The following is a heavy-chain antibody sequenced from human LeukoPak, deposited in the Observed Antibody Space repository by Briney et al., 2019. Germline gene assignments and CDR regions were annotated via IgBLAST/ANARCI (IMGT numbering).Heavy chain of an antibody. D-gene: IGHD2-2*01. J-gene: IGHJ3*01. V-gene: IGHV3-30*04. Sequence: TGGSLRLSCAASGFTFSSYAMHWVRQAPGKGLEWVAVISMDGSQQYYADSVKGRFTISRDNSKNTLYLQMNSLRSEDTSVYYCAREVYSYALDALDLWGQGTMVTVSS. CDR1: GFTFSSYA. CDR3: AREVYSYALDALDL. CDR2: ISMDGSQQ.